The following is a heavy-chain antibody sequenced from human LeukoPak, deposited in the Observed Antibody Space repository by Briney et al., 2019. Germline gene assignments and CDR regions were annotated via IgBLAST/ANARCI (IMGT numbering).Heavy chain of an antibody. Sequence: QTSETLSLTYAVSGGGSFSDYSWYGIRQSPGKGLEWVGEITHATILNYNPSLKGRVAISVDASKSQVSLKLDSMTAADTAMYYCAGGRGRAACLDHWGQGTLVTVSS. CDR3: AGGRGRAACLDH. J-gene: IGHJ4*02. V-gene: IGHV4-34*01. CDR2: ITHATIL. D-gene: IGHD6-6*01. CDR1: GGGSFSDYS.